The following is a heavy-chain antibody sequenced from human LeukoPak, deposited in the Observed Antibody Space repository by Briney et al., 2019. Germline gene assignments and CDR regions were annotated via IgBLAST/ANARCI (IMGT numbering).Heavy chain of an antibody. Sequence: SETLSLTCTVSGGSVSSSSYYWGWIRQPPGKGLEWIGSIYYSGSAYYNRSLKSRVTISVDTSKNQFSLKLSSVTAADTALYYCARRSEMATIDFDYWGQGTLVTVSS. CDR3: ARRSEMATIDFDY. J-gene: IGHJ4*02. D-gene: IGHD5-24*01. V-gene: IGHV4-39*01. CDR1: GGSVSSSSYY. CDR2: IYYSGSA.